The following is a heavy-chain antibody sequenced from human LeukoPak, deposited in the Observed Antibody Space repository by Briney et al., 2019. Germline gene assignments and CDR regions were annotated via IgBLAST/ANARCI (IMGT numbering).Heavy chain of an antibody. CDR3: ARSRGCGGDCYALDY. V-gene: IGHV4-31*03. CDR2: IYYSGST. J-gene: IGHJ4*02. Sequence: PSETLSLTCTVSGGSISSGGYYWSWIRQHPGKGLEWIGYIYYSGSTYYNPSLKSRVTISVDTSKNQFSLKLSSVTAADTAVYYCARSRGCGGDCYALDYWGQGTLVTVSS. D-gene: IGHD2-21*02. CDR1: GGSISSGGYY.